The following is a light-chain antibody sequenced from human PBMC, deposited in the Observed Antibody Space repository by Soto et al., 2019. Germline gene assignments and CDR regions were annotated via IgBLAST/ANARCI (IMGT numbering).Light chain of an antibody. J-gene: IGKJ4*01. V-gene: IGKV3-20*01. CDR3: QQYGSTPLT. CDR2: DAS. Sequence: EIVLKQSPDTLSLSPGERATLSCRASQSVKNNYLAWYQQKPGQPPRFLIYDASSRDTGIPDRFSGSGSGTDFTLTISRLEPEDFAVYYGQQYGSTPLTFGGGTKVDIK. CDR1: QSVKNNY.